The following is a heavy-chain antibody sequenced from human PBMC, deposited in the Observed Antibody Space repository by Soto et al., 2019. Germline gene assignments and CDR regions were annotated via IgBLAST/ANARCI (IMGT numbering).Heavy chain of an antibody. CDR3: ARADDSSDRFDY. J-gene: IGHJ4*02. CDR1: GGSISIGDFY. Sequence: SETLSLTCTVSGGSISIGDFYLSWIRQPPGKGLGLIGNIYYSGSTYYNPSLRSRAIMSVDTSQNQFSLKLSSLTAADTAVYFCARADDSSDRFDYWGQGHMVTVSS. V-gene: IGHV4-30-4*01. CDR2: IYYSGST. D-gene: IGHD4-17*01.